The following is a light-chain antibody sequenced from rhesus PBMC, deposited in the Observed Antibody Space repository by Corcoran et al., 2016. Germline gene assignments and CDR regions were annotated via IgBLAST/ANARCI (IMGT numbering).Light chain of an antibody. CDR3: LQGYSTPYS. Sequence: DIQMTQSPSSLSASVGDRVTITCRASQGISDYLSWYQQKPGKAPNRLIYAASSLESGIPSRFSGSGSGTEFTLTISSLQPEDFAAYYCLQGYSTPYSFGQGTKVEIK. CDR1: QGISDY. J-gene: IGKJ2*01. V-gene: IGKV1-36*02. CDR2: AAS.